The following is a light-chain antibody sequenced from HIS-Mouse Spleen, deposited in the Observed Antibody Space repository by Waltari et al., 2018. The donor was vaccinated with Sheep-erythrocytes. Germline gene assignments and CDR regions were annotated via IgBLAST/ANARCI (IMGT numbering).Light chain of an antibody. V-gene: IGLV2-14*02. Sequence: QSALTQPASVSGSPGQSITISCTGTSSDVGSYNLVSWYQQHPGKAPKLMISEVSNLPSGVSNRFSGSKSGNTASLTISGLQAEDEADYYCSSYTSSSTYVFGTGTKVTVL. CDR3: SSYTSSSTYV. CDR2: EVS. J-gene: IGLJ1*01. CDR1: SSDVGSYNL.